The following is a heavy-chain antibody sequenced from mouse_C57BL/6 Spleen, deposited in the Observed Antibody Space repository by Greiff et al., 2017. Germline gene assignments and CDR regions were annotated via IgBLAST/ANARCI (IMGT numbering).Heavy chain of an antibody. CDR1: GYSITSGYY. CDR2: ISYDGSN. V-gene: IGHV3-6*01. D-gene: IGHD1-1*01. J-gene: IGHJ2*01. CDR3: ASSYYYGSSPYYFDY. Sequence: EVQRVESGPGLVKPSQSLSLTCSVTGYSITSGYYWNWIRQFPGNKLEWMGYISYDGSNNYNPSLKNRISITRDTSKNQFFLKLNSVTTEDTATYYCASSYYYGSSPYYFDYWGQGTTLTVSS.